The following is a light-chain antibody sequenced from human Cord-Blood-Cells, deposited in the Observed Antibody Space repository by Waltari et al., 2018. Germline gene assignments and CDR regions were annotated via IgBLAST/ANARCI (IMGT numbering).Light chain of an antibody. V-gene: IGLV2-14*01. CDR1: SSDAGGYNY. J-gene: IGLJ3*02. Sequence: QSALTQPASVSGSPGQSITISCTGTSSDAGGYNYVSWYQQHPGKAPKRMIYDVSKRPSGVSNRFSGSKSGNTASLTISGLQAEDEADYYCSSYTSSSTWVFGGGTKLTVL. CDR3: SSYTSSSTWV. CDR2: DVS.